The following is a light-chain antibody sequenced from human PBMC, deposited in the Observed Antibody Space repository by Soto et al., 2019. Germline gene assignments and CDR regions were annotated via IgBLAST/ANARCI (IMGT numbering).Light chain of an antibody. Sequence: EIVMTQSPATLSVSPGERATLSCRASQTVSSNLAWYQQKPGQDPSLLIYGASTRATGIPARFSGSGSGTEFTLAISSPQSEDFAVYYCQQYSNWPLTFGQGTKLEIK. CDR1: QTVSSN. J-gene: IGKJ2*01. CDR2: GAS. CDR3: QQYSNWPLT. V-gene: IGKV3-15*01.